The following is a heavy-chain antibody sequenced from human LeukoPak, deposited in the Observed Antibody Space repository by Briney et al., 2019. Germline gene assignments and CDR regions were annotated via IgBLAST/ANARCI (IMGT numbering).Heavy chain of an antibody. D-gene: IGHD3-16*01. CDR1: GFTFSSYA. V-gene: IGHV3-30-3*01. CDR2: ISYDGSNK. CDR3: ARDGGSVFDY. J-gene: IGHJ4*02. Sequence: GRSLRLSCAAPGFTFSSYAMHWVRQAPGKGLEWVAVISYDGSNKYYADSVKGRFTISRDNSKNTLYLQMNSLRAEDTAVYYCARDGGSVFDYWGQGTLVTVSS.